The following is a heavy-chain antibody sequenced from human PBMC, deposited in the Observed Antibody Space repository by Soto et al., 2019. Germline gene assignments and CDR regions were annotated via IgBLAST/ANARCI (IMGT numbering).Heavy chain of an antibody. CDR1: GGSISSGDYY. J-gene: IGHJ4*02. CDR2: IYYSGST. D-gene: IGHD2-15*01. Sequence: QVQLQESGPGLVKPSQTLSLTCTVSGGSISSGDYYWSWIRQPPGKGLEWIGYIYYSGSTYYNPSLKSRVTISVDTSKNQFSLKLSSVTAADTAVYYCARDQLGERYCSCGSCSNPLDYWGQGTLVTVSS. V-gene: IGHV4-30-4*01. CDR3: ARDQLGERYCSCGSCSNPLDY.